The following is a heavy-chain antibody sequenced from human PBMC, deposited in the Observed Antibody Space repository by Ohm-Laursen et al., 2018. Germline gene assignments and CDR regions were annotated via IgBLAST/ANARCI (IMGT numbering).Heavy chain of an antibody. CDR1: GFTFSSYG. D-gene: IGHD3-10*01. J-gene: IGHJ3*02. CDR3: ARARQGYYYGSGSYWDRAFDI. CDR2: LYNGGFT. V-gene: IGHV3-53*01. Sequence: SLRLSCAASGFTFSSYGMHWVRQAPGKGLECVAILYNGGFTYYADSVKGRFTISRDNSKNTLFLQMNSLRAEDTAVYYCARARQGYYYGSGSYWDRAFDIWGQGTMVTVSS.